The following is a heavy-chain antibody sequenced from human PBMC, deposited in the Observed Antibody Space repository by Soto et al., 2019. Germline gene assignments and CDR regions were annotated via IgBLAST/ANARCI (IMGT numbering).Heavy chain of an antibody. CDR3: ARAVAGQDSFDI. Sequence: QVQLQESGPGLVKPSQTLSLTCTVSGGSVNSGGYYWSWVRQHPGKGLEWIGYIYHSVTTYYNPSLESRLTISVDTSKNQFSLMLPSVTAADTAVYHCARAVAGQDSFDIWGQGTMVTVSS. V-gene: IGHV4-31*03. D-gene: IGHD6-19*01. CDR2: IYHSVTT. J-gene: IGHJ3*02. CDR1: GGSVNSGGYY.